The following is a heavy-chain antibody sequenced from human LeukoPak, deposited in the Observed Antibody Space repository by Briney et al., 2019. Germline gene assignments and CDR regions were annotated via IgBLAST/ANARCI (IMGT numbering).Heavy chain of an antibody. J-gene: IGHJ4*02. CDR2: IRHDGNAK. CDR1: GFAFSDFW. Sequence: GGSLRLSCAASGFAFSDFWMSWVRQAPGRGLEWMANIRHDGNAKNYVPSVRGRFIIASDNGKQSLYLQMNSLTVEHTAVYYCAPPHDSAGNDWGQGTLVTVPS. V-gene: IGHV3-7*01. D-gene: IGHD2-15*01. CDR3: APPHDSAGND.